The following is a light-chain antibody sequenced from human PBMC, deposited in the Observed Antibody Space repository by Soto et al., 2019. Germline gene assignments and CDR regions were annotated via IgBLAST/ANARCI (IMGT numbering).Light chain of an antibody. CDR2: DAS. Sequence: DIQMTQSPSTLSASVGARVTIPCRASQSISTWLAWYQQKPGKAPKLLIYDASTLESGVPSRFSGSGSGTEFTLTISSLQPDDFATYYCQHYNSYPWTFGQGTKVDIK. J-gene: IGKJ1*01. CDR3: QHYNSYPWT. V-gene: IGKV1-5*01. CDR1: QSISTW.